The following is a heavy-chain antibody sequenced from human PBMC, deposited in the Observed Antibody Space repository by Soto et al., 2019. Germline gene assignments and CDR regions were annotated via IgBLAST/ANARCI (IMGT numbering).Heavy chain of an antibody. CDR1: GFTFSSYW. Sequence: EVQLVESGGGLVQPGGSLRLSCAASGFTFSSYWMSWVRQAPGKGLEWVANIKQDGSEKYYVDSVKGRFTISRDNAKNSLYLQMNSLRAEDTAVYYCARGGITPTPEAYYFDYWGQGTLVTVSS. D-gene: IGHD2-15*01. V-gene: IGHV3-7*01. J-gene: IGHJ4*02. CDR2: IKQDGSEK. CDR3: ARGGITPTPEAYYFDY.